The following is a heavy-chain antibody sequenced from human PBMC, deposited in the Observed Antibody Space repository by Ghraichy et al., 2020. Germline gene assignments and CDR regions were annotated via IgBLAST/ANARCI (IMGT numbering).Heavy chain of an antibody. Sequence: LTCVASGLMFGPNTMNWVRQAPGKGLEWVSSISSSTRYVYYADSVKGRFTISRDNAQNSLYLQMNSLRVEDTAVYYCSRGGGAGTPVLYHMDVWGLGTTVTVSS. CDR3: SRGGGAGTPVLYHMDV. CDR1: GLMFGPNT. V-gene: IGHV3-21*01. J-gene: IGHJ6*02. CDR2: ISSSTRYV. D-gene: IGHD6-19*01.